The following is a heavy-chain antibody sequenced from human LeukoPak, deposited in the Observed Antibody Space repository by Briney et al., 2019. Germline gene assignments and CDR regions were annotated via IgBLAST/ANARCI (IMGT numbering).Heavy chain of an antibody. D-gene: IGHD5-18*01. V-gene: IGHV1-69*05. J-gene: IGHJ6*03. CDR3: ARDTPKNTAMVPPHKAHYYYYYMDV. CDR2: IIPIFGTA. CDR1: GGTFSSYA. Sequence: ASVKVSCKASGGTFSSYAISWVRQAPGQGLEWMGGIIPIFGTANYAQKFQGRVTITTDESTSTAYMELSSLRSEDTAVYYCARDTPKNTAMVPPHKAHYYYYYMDVWGKGTTVTVSS.